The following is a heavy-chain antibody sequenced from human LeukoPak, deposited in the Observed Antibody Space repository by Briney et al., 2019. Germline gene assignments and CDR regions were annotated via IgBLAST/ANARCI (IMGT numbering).Heavy chain of an antibody. J-gene: IGHJ4*02. CDR1: GDSISSYY. Sequence: SETLSLTCTVSGDSISSYYWSWIRQPPGKGLEWIGYIYYSGSTNYNPSLKSRVTISVATSKNQFSLKLSSVTAADTAVYYCARARGYFDYWGQGTLVTVYS. CDR2: IYYSGST. D-gene: IGHD3-10*01. V-gene: IGHV4-59*01. CDR3: ARARGYFDY.